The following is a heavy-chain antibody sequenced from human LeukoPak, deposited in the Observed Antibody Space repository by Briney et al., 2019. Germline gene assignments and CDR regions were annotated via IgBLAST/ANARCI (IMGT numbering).Heavy chain of an antibody. D-gene: IGHD1-20*01. Sequence: PGGSLSLSCAASGFTFSRYAMSWVRQAPGKGLEWVSVIFGSAGSTYYADSVKGRFTISRDNSKNTLYLQINRLRAEDTAVYYCAKEFLGISGTPYFDHWGQGTLVTVSS. CDR1: GFTFSRYA. V-gene: IGHV3-23*01. CDR3: AKEFLGISGTPYFDH. J-gene: IGHJ4*02. CDR2: IFGSAGST.